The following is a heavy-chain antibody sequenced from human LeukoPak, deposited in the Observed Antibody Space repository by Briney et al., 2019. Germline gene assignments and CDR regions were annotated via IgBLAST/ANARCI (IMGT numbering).Heavy chain of an antibody. CDR1: GGSISGSSRSSYY. CDR2: INQSGST. V-gene: IGHV4-39*07. Sequence: SETLSLTCTVSGGSISGSSRSSYYWGWIRQPPGKGLEWIGEINQSGSTNYNPSLKSRVTISVDTSTNQFSLKLSSVTAADTAVYYCAREVDIKWLLITEPSDAFDIWGQGTMVTVSS. J-gene: IGHJ3*02. CDR3: AREVDIKWLLITEPSDAFDI. D-gene: IGHD3-22*01.